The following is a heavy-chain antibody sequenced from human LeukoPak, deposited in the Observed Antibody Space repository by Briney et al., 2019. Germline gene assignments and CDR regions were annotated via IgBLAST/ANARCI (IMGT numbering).Heavy chain of an antibody. CDR3: WMIVVDKQGTDAFDI. J-gene: IGHJ3*02. CDR1: GFTFSNAW. Sequence: GGSLRLSCAASGFTFSNAWMSWVRQAPGKGLEWVGRIESKTDGGTTDYAAPVKGRFTISRDDSKNTLYLQMNSLKTEDTAVYYCWMIVVDKQGTDAFDIWGQGTMVTVSS. CDR2: IESKTDGGTT. V-gene: IGHV3-15*04. D-gene: IGHD3-22*01.